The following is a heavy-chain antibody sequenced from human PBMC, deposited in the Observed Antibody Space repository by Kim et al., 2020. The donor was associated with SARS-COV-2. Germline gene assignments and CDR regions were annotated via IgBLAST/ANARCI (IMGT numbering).Heavy chain of an antibody. CDR3: ARDYYGDYAYYYYGMDV. V-gene: IGHV3-30*07. Sequence: KGRFTISRDNSKNTLYLQMNSLRAEDTAVYYCARDYYGDYAYYYYGMDVWGQGTTVTVSS. J-gene: IGHJ6*02. D-gene: IGHD4-17*01.